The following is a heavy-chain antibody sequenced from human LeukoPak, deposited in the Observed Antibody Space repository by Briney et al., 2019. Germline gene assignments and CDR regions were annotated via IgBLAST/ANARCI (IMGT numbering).Heavy chain of an antibody. D-gene: IGHD1-26*01. CDR1: GYTFTSYG. V-gene: IGHV1-18*01. CDR2: ISAYNGNT. J-gene: IGHJ4*02. CDR3: ARGTPSGTYLY. Sequence: GASVKVSCTASGYTFTSYGISWVRQAPGQGLEWKGWISAYNGNTNYAQKFQGRVTMTTDTSTSTAYMELRSLRSDDTAVYYCARGTPSGTYLYWGQGTLVTVSS.